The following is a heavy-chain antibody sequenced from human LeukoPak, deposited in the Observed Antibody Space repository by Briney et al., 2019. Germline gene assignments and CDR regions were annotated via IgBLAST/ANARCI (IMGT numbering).Heavy chain of an antibody. V-gene: IGHV1-69*13. CDR1: GGTFSSYA. D-gene: IGHD3-3*01. CDR3: AREPGHDFWSGPFDP. J-gene: IGHJ5*02. CDR2: IIPIFGTA. Sequence: SVKVSCKASGGTFSSYAISWVRQAPGQGLEWMGGIIPIFGTANYAQKFQGRVTITADESTSAAYMELSSLRSEDTAVYYCAREPGHDFWSGPFDPWGQGTLVTVSS.